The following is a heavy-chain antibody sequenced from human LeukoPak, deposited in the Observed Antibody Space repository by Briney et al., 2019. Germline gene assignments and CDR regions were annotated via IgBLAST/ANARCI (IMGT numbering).Heavy chain of an antibody. CDR3: ARSNSGWYTNWFDP. V-gene: IGHV3-20*04. CDR2: INWNGGSI. Sequence: GGSLRLSCAASGFTFDDYGMSWVRQAPGKGLEWVSGINWNGGSIGYADSVKGRFTISRDNAKNSLYLQMNSLRAEDTALYFCARSNSGWYTNWFDPWGQGTLVTVSS. J-gene: IGHJ5*02. D-gene: IGHD6-19*01. CDR1: GFTFDDYG.